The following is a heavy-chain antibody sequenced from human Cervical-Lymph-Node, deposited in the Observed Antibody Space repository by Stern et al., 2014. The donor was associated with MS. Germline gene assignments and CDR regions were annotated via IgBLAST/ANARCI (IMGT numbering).Heavy chain of an antibody. J-gene: IGHJ4*02. CDR2: ISYDGSNN. CDR3: AKAFDTGSTPFDY. Sequence: VQLVESGGGVVQPGRALRLSCAASGFTFSHFGMHWVRQAPGKGLELLAVISYDGSNNYYADSVKGRFTIYRDNSKKALYLQMNSLRVEDTAVYYCAKAFDTGSTPFDYWGQGTLVTVSP. D-gene: IGHD2-8*02. V-gene: IGHV3-30*18. CDR1: GFTFSHFG.